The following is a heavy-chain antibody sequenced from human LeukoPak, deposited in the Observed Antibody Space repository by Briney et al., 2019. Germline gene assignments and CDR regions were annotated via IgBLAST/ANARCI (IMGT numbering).Heavy chain of an antibody. J-gene: IGHJ1*01. CDR1: GYTFTSYG. CDR2: ISAYNGNT. V-gene: IGHV1-18*01. Sequence: GASVKVSCKTSGYTFTSYGISWARQAPGQGLEWMGWISAYNGNTNYAQKLQGRVTMTTDTSTSTAYMELRSLRSDDTAVYYCARDSPAEYFQHWGQGTLVTVSS. CDR3: ARDSPAEYFQH.